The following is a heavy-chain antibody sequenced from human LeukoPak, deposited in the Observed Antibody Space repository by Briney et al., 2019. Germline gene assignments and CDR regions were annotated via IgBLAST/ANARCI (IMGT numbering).Heavy chain of an antibody. J-gene: IGHJ4*02. V-gene: IGHV3-11*04. D-gene: IGHD6-6*01. CDR2: ISSSGSTI. Sequence: PGGSLRLSCAASGFTFSDYYMSWIRQAPGKGLEWVSYISSSGSTIYYADSVKGRFTISRDNSKNTLYLQMNSLRAEDTAVYYCAKDIAALENYYFDYWGQGTLVTVSS. CDR3: AKDIAALENYYFDY. CDR1: GFTFSDYY.